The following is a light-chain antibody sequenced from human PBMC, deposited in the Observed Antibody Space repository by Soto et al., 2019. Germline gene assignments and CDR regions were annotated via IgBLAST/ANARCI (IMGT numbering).Light chain of an antibody. CDR1: ALPKQY. CDR3: QSADSSGTYV. J-gene: IGLJ1*01. Sequence: SYELTQPPSVSVSPGQTARITCSGDALPKQYAYWYQQKPGQAPVLVISKDSERPSGIPERFSGSSSGTTVTLTISGVQAEDEADYYCQSADSSGTYVFGTGTKLTVL. V-gene: IGLV3-25*03. CDR2: KDS.